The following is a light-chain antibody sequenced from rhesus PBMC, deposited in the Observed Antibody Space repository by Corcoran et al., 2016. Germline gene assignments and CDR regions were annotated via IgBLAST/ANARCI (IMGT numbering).Light chain of an antibody. CDR1: QGNSNA. V-gene: IGKV1-33*01. J-gene: IGKJ2*01. CDR3: QQRNTYPHS. CDR2: AAS. Sequence: DIQMTQSPSSLSASVGDKVTITCRASQGNSNALAWYQQKPGKAPRLLIYAASTLQGGVQSRFSGSGSGTEFTLTTNSLQPDDFAVYYCQQRNTYPHSFGQGTKVEIK.